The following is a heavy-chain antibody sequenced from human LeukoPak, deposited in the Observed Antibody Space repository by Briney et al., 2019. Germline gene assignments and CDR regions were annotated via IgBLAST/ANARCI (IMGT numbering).Heavy chain of an antibody. V-gene: IGHV1-2*06. CDR3: ATEQAMAVAGTDY. D-gene: IGHD6-19*01. Sequence: ASVKVSCKASGYTFTGYYMHWVRQAPGQGLEWMGRINPNSGVTNFAQKFQGRVTMTRDTSISTAYMELSRLTSDDTAVYYCATEQAMAVAGTDYWGQGTLVTVSS. CDR1: GYTFTGYY. J-gene: IGHJ4*02. CDR2: INPNSGVT.